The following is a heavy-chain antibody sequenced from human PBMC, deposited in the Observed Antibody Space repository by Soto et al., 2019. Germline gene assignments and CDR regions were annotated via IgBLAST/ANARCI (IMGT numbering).Heavy chain of an antibody. CDR1: GGSFSGYY. Sequence: SETLSLTCAVYGGSFSGYYWSWIRQPPGKGLEWIGEINHSGSTNYNPSLKSRVTISVDTSKNQFSLKLSSVTAADTAVYYCASKLTDYDSSGYYYPXDYWGQGTLVTVSS. D-gene: IGHD3-22*01. CDR3: ASKLTDYDSSGYYYPXDY. CDR2: INHSGST. J-gene: IGHJ4*02. V-gene: IGHV4-34*01.